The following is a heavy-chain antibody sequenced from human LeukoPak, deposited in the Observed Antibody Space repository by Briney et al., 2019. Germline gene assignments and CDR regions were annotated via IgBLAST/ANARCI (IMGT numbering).Heavy chain of an antibody. Sequence: ASLKVSCTASGYTFTSYDMHWVRQAPGQGLEWWGRINPSGGSSSYAQTLQGRVTMTRDTSTSTVYMELSSLRSEDTAVYYCAREMATIVKDYYYYGMDVWGQGTTVTVSS. CDR3: AREMATIVKDYYYYGMDV. CDR2: INPSGGSS. J-gene: IGHJ6*02. D-gene: IGHD5-24*01. CDR1: GYTFTSYD. V-gene: IGHV1-46*01.